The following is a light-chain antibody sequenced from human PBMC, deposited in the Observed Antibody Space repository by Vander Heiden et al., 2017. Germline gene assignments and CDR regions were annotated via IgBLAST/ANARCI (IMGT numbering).Light chain of an antibody. CDR3: QQCDTLPYT. J-gene: IGKJ2*01. Sequence: DIQMSQSPSSLSASVGDRVTITCQASQDIGDYLNWYQQKPGRAPKLLIYDASILETGVPSRFSGGGSGTDFTFTISNLQPEDTATYYCQQCDTLPYTFGQGTKLQI. CDR2: DAS. V-gene: IGKV1-33*01. CDR1: QDIGDY.